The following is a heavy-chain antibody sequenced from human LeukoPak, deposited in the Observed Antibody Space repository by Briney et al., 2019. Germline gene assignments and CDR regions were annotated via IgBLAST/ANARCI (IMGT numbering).Heavy chain of an antibody. CDR1: GYTFTSYA. J-gene: IGHJ4*02. D-gene: IGHD1-26*01. CDR2: ISAGNGNT. Sequence: GASVKVSCTASGYTFTSYAIHWVRPAPGQRLEWMGWISAGNGNTKYSQNFQGRVTFISNTSATTAFMELSSLRSEDAAVYYCARDSGSGSNDYWGQGTLVTVSS. V-gene: IGHV1-3*01. CDR3: ARDSGSGSNDY.